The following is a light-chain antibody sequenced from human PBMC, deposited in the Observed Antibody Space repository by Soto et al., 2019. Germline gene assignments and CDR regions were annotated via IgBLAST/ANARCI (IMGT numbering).Light chain of an antibody. CDR2: DAS. CDR3: KQRSNWPVT. J-gene: IGKJ1*01. CDR1: QSVSSY. V-gene: IGKV3-11*01. Sequence: EIVLTQSPGTLSLSPGVRATLSCRASQSVSSYLAWYQQKPGQAPRLLIYDASTRATGISARFSGSGSGTDFTLTISSLEPEDFAVYYCKQRSNWPVTFGQGTKVEVK.